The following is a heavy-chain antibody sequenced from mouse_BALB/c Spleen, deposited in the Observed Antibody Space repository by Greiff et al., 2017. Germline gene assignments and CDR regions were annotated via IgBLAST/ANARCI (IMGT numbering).Heavy chain of an antibody. D-gene: IGHD2-14*01. J-gene: IGHJ3*01. CDR2: IRNKANGYTT. CDR1: GFTFTDYY. Sequence: EVMLVESGGGLVQPGGSLRLSCATSGFTFTDYYMSWVRQPPGKALEWLGFIRNKANGYTTEYSASVKGRFTISRDNSQSILYLQMNTLRAEDSATYYCARDIGRYDDGFAYWGQGTLVTVSA. V-gene: IGHV7-3*02. CDR3: ARDIGRYDDGFAY.